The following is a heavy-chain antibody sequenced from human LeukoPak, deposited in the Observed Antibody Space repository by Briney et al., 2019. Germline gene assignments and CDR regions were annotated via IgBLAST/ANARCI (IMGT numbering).Heavy chain of an antibody. J-gene: IGHJ4*02. CDR1: GFTFSVYS. V-gene: IGHV3-64*01. CDR3: AIFLGGYRAYFVNDPYEF. D-gene: IGHD3-16*01. CDR2: INPNGDST. Sequence: PGGSLSLSCAGSGFTFSVYSMHWVRQAPGRELEYVSAINPNGDSTYYANSVKERLILSRDNSQQTLYLHIGSQRSEDMAMYYCAIFLGGYRAYFVNDPYEFGGQGTLVTVSA.